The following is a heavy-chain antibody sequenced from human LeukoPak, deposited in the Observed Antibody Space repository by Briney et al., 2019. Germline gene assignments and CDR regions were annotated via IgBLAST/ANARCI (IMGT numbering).Heavy chain of an antibody. CDR3: AKRGAEVGATVAPGDY. D-gene: IGHD1-26*01. J-gene: IGHJ4*02. V-gene: IGHV3-23*01. Sequence: PGGSLRLSCAASGFTFYSYGMNWVRQAPGKGLEWVSAISGSAGSTYYADSVTGRFTISRDNSKNTLYLQMNSLRAEDTAVYYCAKRGAEVGATVAPGDYWGQGTLVAVSS. CDR1: GFTFYSYG. CDR2: ISGSAGST.